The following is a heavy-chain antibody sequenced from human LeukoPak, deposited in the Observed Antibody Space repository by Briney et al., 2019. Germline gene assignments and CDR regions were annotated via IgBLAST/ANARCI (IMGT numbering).Heavy chain of an antibody. Sequence: GGSLRLSCAASGFTFSSYAMSWVRQAPGKGLEWVSSTSDSGGTTYYTDSVKGRFTISRDNSKNTLYLQMNSLRAEDTAVYYCAVEALITMIGPDYHFDYWGQGTLVTVSS. J-gene: IGHJ4*02. CDR3: AVEALITMIGPDYHFDY. CDR1: GFTFSSYA. CDR2: TSDSGGTT. D-gene: IGHD3-22*01. V-gene: IGHV3-23*01.